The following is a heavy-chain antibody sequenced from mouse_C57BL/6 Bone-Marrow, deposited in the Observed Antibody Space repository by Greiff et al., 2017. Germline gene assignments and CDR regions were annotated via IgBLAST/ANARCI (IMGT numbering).Heavy chain of an antibody. V-gene: IGHV5-17*01. Sequence: EVMLVESGGGLVKPGGSLKLSCAASGFTFSDYGMHWVRQAPEKGLEWVAYISSGSSTIYYADTVKGRFTISRDNAKTTLFLQMTSLMSEDTAMYYCARGTGSPFAYWGQGTLVTVSA. CDR3: ARGTGSPFAY. CDR2: ISSGSSTI. J-gene: IGHJ3*01. CDR1: GFTFSDYG. D-gene: IGHD4-1*01.